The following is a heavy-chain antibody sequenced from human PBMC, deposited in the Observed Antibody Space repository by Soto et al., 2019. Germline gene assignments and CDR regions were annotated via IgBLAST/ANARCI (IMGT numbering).Heavy chain of an antibody. V-gene: IGHV1-18*01. J-gene: IGHJ6*02. CDR1: GYTFTNYG. CDR3: AREGQAPYYYYGMDV. CDR2: ISGYNGNT. Sequence: QVQLVQSGAEVKKPGASVTVSCKASGYTFTNYGFSWVRQAPGQGLEWMGWISGYNGNTKDAEKFQNRVTMTTDTATNTAHMELRSLRSDDTAVYYCAREGQAPYYYYGMDVWGQGTAFTVSS.